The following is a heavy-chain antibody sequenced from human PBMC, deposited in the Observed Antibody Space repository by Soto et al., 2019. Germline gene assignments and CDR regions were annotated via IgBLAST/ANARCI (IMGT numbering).Heavy chain of an antibody. CDR1: GFTFTNCV. D-gene: IGHD6-13*01. Sequence: EVHLLESGGVLVQPGESLRLSCETSGFTFTNCVMTWVRQPPGKRLEWVSVITTNGHTDYADSVKNRFTISSDNSTNTVYLQMNRLSAEDTAIYYCATGLLNGRWYAADRGQGTLVTVSS. CDR3: ATGLLNGRWYAAD. J-gene: IGHJ4*02. V-gene: IGHV3-23*01. CDR2: ITTNGHT.